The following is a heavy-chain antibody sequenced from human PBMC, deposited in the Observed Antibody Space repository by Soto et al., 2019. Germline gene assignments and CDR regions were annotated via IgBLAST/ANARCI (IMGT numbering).Heavy chain of an antibody. CDR1: GFIFRNYW. V-gene: IGHV3-7*03. J-gene: IGHJ4*02. CDR3: ARIGYSSSSLDY. D-gene: IGHD6-6*01. Sequence: GSLRLSCAASGFIFRNYWMSWVRQAPGKGLEWVANIKQDGGQKYYVDSVKGRFTIPRDNARNSVYLQINSLRAEDTAMYYCARIGYSSSSLDYWGLGTLVTVSS. CDR2: IKQDGGQK.